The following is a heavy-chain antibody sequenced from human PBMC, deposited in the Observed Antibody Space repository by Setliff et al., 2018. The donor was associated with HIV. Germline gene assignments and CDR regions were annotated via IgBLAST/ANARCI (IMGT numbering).Heavy chain of an antibody. CDR3: ARGGSYWGDAFDI. V-gene: IGHV1-18*01. D-gene: IGHD1-26*01. Sequence: ASVKVSCKASGYTFSSYEISWVRQAPGQGLEWMGRVSTSNGYTNYAQKLQGRVTVTTDTSTSTAYMELRALRSDDTAVYYCARGGSYWGDAFDIWGQGTMVTVS. J-gene: IGHJ3*02. CDR1: GYTFSSYE. CDR2: VSTSNGYT.